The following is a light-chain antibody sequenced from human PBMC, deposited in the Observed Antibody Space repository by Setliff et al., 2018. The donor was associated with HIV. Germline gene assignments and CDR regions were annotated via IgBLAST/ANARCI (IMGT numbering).Light chain of an antibody. CDR1: SSDVGGYNS. CDR3: CSYAGSSYV. Sequence: QSVLTQPRSVSGSPGQSVTVSCTGTSSDVGGYNSVSWYQQYPGKAPKLMIYDVNKRPSGVPDRFSGSKSGSTASLTISRLQGEDEADYYCCSYAGSSYVFGTGTKVT. CDR2: DVN. J-gene: IGLJ1*01. V-gene: IGLV2-11*01.